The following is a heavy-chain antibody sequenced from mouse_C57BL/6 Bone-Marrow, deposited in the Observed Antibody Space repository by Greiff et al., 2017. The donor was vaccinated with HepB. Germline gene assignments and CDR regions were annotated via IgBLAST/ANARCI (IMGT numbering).Heavy chain of an antibody. J-gene: IGHJ2*01. D-gene: IGHD1-1*01. CDR2: ISSGGSYT. CDR3: ARNYYGSSYGGYFDY. Sequence: VQLQQSGGDLVKPGGSLKLSCAASGFTFSSYGMSWVRQTPDKRLEWVATISSGGSYTYYPDSVKGRFTISRDNAKNTLYLQMSSLKSEDTAMYYCARNYYGSSYGGYFDYWGQGTTLTVSS. V-gene: IGHV5-6*01. CDR1: GFTFSSYG.